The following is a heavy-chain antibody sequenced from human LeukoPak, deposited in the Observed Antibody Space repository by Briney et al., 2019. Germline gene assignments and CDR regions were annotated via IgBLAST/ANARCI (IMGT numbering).Heavy chain of an antibody. D-gene: IGHD3-22*01. CDR1: GGSISSNY. CDR3: ARVRDSSGYYLGSFDY. CDR2: IYTSWST. Sequence: SETLSLTCTVPGGSISSNYWSWIRQPAGKGLEWIGRIYTSWSTNYNPSLKSRVTMSVDTSKNQFSQKLSSVTAEDTAVYYCARVRDSSGYYLGSFDYWGQGNLVTVSS. J-gene: IGHJ4*02. V-gene: IGHV4-4*07.